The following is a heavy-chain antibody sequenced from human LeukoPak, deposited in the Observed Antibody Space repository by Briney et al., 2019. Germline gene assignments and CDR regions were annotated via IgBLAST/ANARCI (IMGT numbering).Heavy chain of an antibody. Sequence: GGSLRLSCAASRFTLSSYEMNWVRQAPGKGLEWVSCISSSGSTIYYADSVKGQFTISRDNAKNSLYLQMNSLRAEDTAVYYCAVVRGVILVYWGQGTLVTVSS. CDR2: ISSSGSTI. CDR3: AVVRGVILVY. J-gene: IGHJ4*02. CDR1: RFTLSSYE. D-gene: IGHD3-10*01. V-gene: IGHV3-48*03.